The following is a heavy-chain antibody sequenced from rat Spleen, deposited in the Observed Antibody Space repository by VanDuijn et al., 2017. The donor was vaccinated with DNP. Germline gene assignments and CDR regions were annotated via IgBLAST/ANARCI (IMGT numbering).Heavy chain of an antibody. CDR1: GFTFSTYW. CDR2: ISTDGDIT. D-gene: IGHD1-2*01. CDR3: ASWAPIAPISTSNY. V-gene: IGHV5-58*01. J-gene: IGHJ2*01. Sequence: EVQLVETGGGLVQPGRSLKLSCVASGFTFSTYWMYWIRQAPGKGLEWVASISTDGDITYYPDSVKGRFTISRDNAEDTVYLQMSSLRSEDTATYYCASWAPIAPISTSNYWGQGVMVTVSS.